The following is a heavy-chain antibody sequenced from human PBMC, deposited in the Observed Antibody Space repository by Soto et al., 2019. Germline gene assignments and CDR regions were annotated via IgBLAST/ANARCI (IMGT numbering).Heavy chain of an antibody. J-gene: IGHJ6*02. Sequence: QVQLVQSGAEVKKPGSSVKVSCKSSGGTFSNYGFSWVRQAPGQGLECMGVIVPIFGAEHPQKFQGRGTITADESTNTVCMELRGLRSEDTAVYYCARGGSVYEGSGYSQGHVWGQGTTVTVSS. D-gene: IGHD3-22*01. CDR1: GGTFSNYG. CDR3: ARGGSVYEGSGYSQGHV. V-gene: IGHV1-69*12. CDR2: IVPIFGA.